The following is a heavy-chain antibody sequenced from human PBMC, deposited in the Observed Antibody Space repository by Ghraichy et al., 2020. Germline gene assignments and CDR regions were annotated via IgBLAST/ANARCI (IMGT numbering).Heavy chain of an antibody. Sequence: SETLSLTCTVSGGSISSYYWSWIRQPPGKGLEWIGYIYYSGSTNYNPSLKSRVTISVDTSKNQFSLKLSSVTAADTAVYYCASSDHDYGDFFQHWGQGTLVTVSS. CDR2: IYYSGST. V-gene: IGHV4-59*01. J-gene: IGHJ1*01. CDR3: ASSDHDYGDFFQH. CDR1: GGSISSYY. D-gene: IGHD4-17*01.